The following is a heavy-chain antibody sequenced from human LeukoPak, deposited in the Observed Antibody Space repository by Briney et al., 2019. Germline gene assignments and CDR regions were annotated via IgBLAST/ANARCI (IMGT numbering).Heavy chain of an antibody. Sequence: PSETLSLTCTVSGGSISSYYWSWIRQPPGKGLEWIGYIYYSGSTNYNPSLKSRVTISVDTSKNQFSLKLSSVTAADTAVYYCARLRKSGYEPYYYYGMDVWGQGTTVTVSS. J-gene: IGHJ6*02. CDR2: IYYSGST. CDR3: ARLRKSGYEPYYYYGMDV. V-gene: IGHV4-59*12. D-gene: IGHD6-25*01. CDR1: GGSISSYY.